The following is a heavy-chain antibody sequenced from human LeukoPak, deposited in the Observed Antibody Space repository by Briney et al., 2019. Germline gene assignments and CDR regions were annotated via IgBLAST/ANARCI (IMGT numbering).Heavy chain of an antibody. CDR1: GGSISSYY. CDR3: ARRAVAGTTYYYYYMDV. V-gene: IGHV4-59*08. Sequence: SETLSLTCTVSGGSISSYYWSWIRQPPGKGLEWIGYIYYSGSTNYNPSLKSRVTISVDTSKNQFSLKLSSVTAADTAVYHCARRAVAGTTYYYYYMDVWGKGTTVTVSS. J-gene: IGHJ6*03. CDR2: IYYSGST. D-gene: IGHD6-19*01.